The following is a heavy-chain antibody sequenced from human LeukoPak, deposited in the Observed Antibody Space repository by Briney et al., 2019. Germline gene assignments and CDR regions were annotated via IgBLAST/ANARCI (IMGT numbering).Heavy chain of an antibody. D-gene: IGHD4/OR15-4a*01. CDR2: IYSDNT. J-gene: IGHJ4*02. Sequence: PGGTLRLSCGVSGFTFSNYGMSWVRLAPGKGLEWVSFIYSDNTHYSDSVKGRFTISRDNSKNTLYLQTNSLRAEDTAVYYCARRAGAYSHPYDYWGQGTLVTVSS. CDR1: GFTFSNYG. CDR3: ARRAGAYSHPYDY. V-gene: IGHV3-53*01.